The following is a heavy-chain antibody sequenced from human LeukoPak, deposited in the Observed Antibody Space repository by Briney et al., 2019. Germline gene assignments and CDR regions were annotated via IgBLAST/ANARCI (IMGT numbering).Heavy chain of an antibody. CDR2: VRHSGST. CDR1: GGSFSDFY. V-gene: IGHV4-34*01. Sequence: SETLSLTCAVYGGSFSDFYWSWIRQPPGKGLEWIGEVRHSGSTNYNPSLKSRVTIPVHTSKNHFSLKLSSVTAADTAVYFYARSDIVRGTPLDAFDIWGQGTMVTVSS. J-gene: IGHJ3*02. CDR3: ARSDIVRGTPLDAFDI. D-gene: IGHD3-10*01.